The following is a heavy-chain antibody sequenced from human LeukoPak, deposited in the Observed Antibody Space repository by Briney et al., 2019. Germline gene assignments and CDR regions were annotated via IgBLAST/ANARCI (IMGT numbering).Heavy chain of an antibody. V-gene: IGHV4-59*01. D-gene: IGHD3-22*01. CDR3: ARGPYSYDSSGAFDI. J-gene: IGHJ3*02. CDR2: IYYSGDT. CDR1: GGSISGYS. Sequence: SETLSLTCTVSGGSISGYSWSWIRQSPGGGLEWIGYIYYSGDTAYNPSLRSRVTMSVDTSKNQLSLQLSSMTTADTAVYFCARGPYSYDSSGAFDIWGQGTMVTVSS.